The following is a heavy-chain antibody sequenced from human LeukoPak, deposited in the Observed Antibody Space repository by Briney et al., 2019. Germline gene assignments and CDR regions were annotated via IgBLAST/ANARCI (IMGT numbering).Heavy chain of an antibody. CDR3: ARGLYGDFRFDY. CDR2: ISSSSYI. J-gene: IGHJ4*02. V-gene: IGHV3-21*04. Sequence: GGSLRLSCAASGFTFSSYSMNWVRQAPGKGLEWVSSISSSSYIYYADSVKGRFTISRDNAKNSLYLQMNSLRAEDTAVYYCARGLYGDFRFDYWGQGTLVTVSS. D-gene: IGHD4-17*01. CDR1: GFTFSSYS.